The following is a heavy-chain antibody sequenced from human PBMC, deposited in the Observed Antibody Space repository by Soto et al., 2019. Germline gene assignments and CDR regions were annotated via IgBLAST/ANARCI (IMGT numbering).Heavy chain of an antibody. CDR2: IYYRGDT. CDR1: GDPISSNSYY. J-gene: IGHJ5*01. D-gene: IGHD1-26*01. V-gene: IGHV4-39*01. CDR3: ARHVGYHDWFGS. Sequence: QLQLQESGPGLVKPSETLSLTCTVSGDPISSNSYYWGWIRQPPGKGLEWIGSIYYRGDTDYNVSLKRRANISVDTSKNLFSLTLGSVSAGDTAVYYCARHVGYHDWFGSWGQGTLVTVSS.